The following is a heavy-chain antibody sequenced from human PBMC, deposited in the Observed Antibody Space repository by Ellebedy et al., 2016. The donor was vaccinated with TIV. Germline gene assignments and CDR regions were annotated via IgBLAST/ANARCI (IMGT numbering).Heavy chain of an antibody. V-gene: IGHV1-8*01. Sequence: AASVKVSCKASGYTFTSYDINWARQATGQGLEWMGWMNPNSGNTGYAQKFQGRVTMTTDTSTSTDYMELRSLRSDDTAVFYCAKSGLFGELLYLDYWGQGTLVTVSS. CDR3: AKSGLFGELLYLDY. D-gene: IGHD3-10*02. CDR1: GYTFTSYD. J-gene: IGHJ4*02. CDR2: MNPNSGNT.